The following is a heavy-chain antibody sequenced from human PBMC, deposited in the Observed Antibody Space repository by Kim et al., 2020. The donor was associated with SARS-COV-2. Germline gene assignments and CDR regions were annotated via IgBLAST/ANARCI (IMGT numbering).Heavy chain of an antibody. CDR3: ARDGGSTSCYECDAFDI. Sequence: GGSLRLSCAASGFTFSSYAMHWVRQAPGKGLEWVAVISYDGSNKYYADSVKGRFTISRDNSKNTLYLQMNSLRAEDTAVYYCARDGGSTSCYECDAFDIWGQGTMVTVSS. D-gene: IGHD2-2*01. CDR2: ISYDGSNK. CDR1: GFTFSSYA. J-gene: IGHJ3*02. V-gene: IGHV3-30-3*01.